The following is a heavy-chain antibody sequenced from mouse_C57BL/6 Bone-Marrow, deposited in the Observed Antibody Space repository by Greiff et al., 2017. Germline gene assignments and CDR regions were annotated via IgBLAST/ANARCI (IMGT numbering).Heavy chain of an antibody. CDR3: ATSGLGGYYYAMDY. V-gene: IGHV14-4*01. CDR1: GFNIKDDY. J-gene: IGHJ4*01. D-gene: IGHD3-2*02. CDR2: IDPENGDT. Sequence: EVQLQQSGAELVRPGASVKLSCTASGFNIKDDYMHWVKQRPEQGLAWIGWIDPENGDTEYASKFQGKATITADTSSNTAYLQLSSLTSEDTAVYYCATSGLGGYYYAMDYWGQGTSVTVAS.